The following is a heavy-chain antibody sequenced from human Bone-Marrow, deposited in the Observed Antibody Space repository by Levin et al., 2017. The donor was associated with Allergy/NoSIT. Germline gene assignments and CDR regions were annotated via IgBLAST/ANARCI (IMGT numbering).Heavy chain of an antibody. CDR2: ISYDARDK. CDR1: GFTFSTY. Sequence: PGGSLRLSCAASGFTFSTYMHWVRQAPGEGVEWVAAISYDARDKYYLDSVRGRFSLSRDNSKNTVFLQLNRLRPEDTAVYYCAKDLGGDYFYPYAFDVWGQGTMVTVSS. D-gene: IGHD4-17*01. V-gene: IGHV3-30*18. CDR3: AKDLGGDYFYPYAFDV. J-gene: IGHJ3*01.